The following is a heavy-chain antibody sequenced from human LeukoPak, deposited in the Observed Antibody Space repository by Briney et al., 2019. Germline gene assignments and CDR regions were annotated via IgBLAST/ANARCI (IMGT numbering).Heavy chain of an antibody. J-gene: IGHJ4*02. CDR3: ARDGQRTYYYDSSGYYVDY. CDR1: GFTFSSYS. V-gene: IGHV3-21*01. D-gene: IGHD3-22*01. Sequence: PGGSLRLSCAASGFTFSSYSMNWVRQAPGKGLEWVSSISSSSSYIYYADSVKGRFTISRDNAKNPLYLQMNSLRAEDTAVYYCARDGQRTYYYDSSGYYVDYWGQGTLVTVSS. CDR2: ISSSSSYI.